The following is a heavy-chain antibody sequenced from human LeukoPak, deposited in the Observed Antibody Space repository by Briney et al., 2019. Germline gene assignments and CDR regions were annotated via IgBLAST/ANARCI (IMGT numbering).Heavy chain of an antibody. Sequence: GGSLRLSCAASGFTFSNYWMHWVRQAPGKGLVWVSRINSDARSTSYADSVKGRFTISRDNAKNSLYLQMNSLRAEDTAVYYCARVGADIVVVPAATNYYYYYMDVWGKGTTVTISS. J-gene: IGHJ6*03. CDR1: GFTFSNYW. V-gene: IGHV3-74*01. CDR3: ARVGADIVVVPAATNYYYYYMDV. D-gene: IGHD2-2*01. CDR2: INSDARST.